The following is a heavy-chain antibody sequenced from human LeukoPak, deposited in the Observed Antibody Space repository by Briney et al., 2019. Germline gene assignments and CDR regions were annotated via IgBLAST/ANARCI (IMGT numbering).Heavy chain of an antibody. Sequence: PGRSLRLSCATSGFTFSDYAMHWVRQAPGKGLEWVAVIWYDASDKYYGDSVKGRFTISRDNSKNTLYLQMHSLRVEDTAVYFCAKATRGGGGSFLIDCGGQGPLVTVS. CDR2: IWYDASDK. CDR1: GFTFSDYA. D-gene: IGHD1-26*01. CDR3: AKATRGGGGSFLIDC. J-gene: IGHJ4*02. V-gene: IGHV3-33*06.